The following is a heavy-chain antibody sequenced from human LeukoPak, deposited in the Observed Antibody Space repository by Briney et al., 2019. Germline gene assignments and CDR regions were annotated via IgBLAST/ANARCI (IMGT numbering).Heavy chain of an antibody. J-gene: IGHJ6*02. CDR1: GGSISSSSYY. V-gene: IGHV4-39*07. Sequence: SETLSLTCTASGGSISSSSYYWGWIRQPPGKGLEWIGEIYHSGSTNYNPSLKSRVTISVDKSKNQFSLELSSVTAADTAVYYCARVGFCTSNKCYSYYYYGMDVWGQGTTVTVSS. CDR2: IYHSGST. D-gene: IGHD2-2*02. CDR3: ARVGFCTSNKCYSYYYYGMDV.